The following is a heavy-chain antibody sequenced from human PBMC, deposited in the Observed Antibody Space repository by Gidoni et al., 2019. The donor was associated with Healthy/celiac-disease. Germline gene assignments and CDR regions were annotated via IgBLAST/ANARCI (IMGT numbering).Heavy chain of an antibody. J-gene: IGHJ5*02. CDR2: ISISSSTI. D-gene: IGHD2-2*01. CDR3: ARERIVVRWFDP. CDR1: GFTFSSYS. V-gene: IGHV3-48*01. Sequence: EVQLVESGGGLVQPGGSLRLSCAASGFTFSSYSMNGVRQAPGKGLEWVLYISISSSTIYYADSVKGRFTISRDNAKNSLYLQMNSLRAEDTAVYYCARERIVVRWFDPWGQGTLVTVSS.